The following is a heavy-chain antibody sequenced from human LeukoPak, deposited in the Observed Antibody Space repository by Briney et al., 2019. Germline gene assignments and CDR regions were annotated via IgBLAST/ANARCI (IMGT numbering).Heavy chain of an antibody. J-gene: IGHJ5*01. D-gene: IGHD2-2*01. CDR3: ASRIVVSPTAIETWFDS. CDR1: GASVSSSTYF. V-gene: IGHV4-39*06. CDR2: DSHSGAT. Sequence: SETLSLTCAVSGASVSSSTYFWGWIRQPPGEGPEWLGSDSHSGATYYNPSLKSRVTISLDTSKNQITLTVTSVTVADTALYFCASRIVVSPTAIETWFDSWGQGTLVTVSS.